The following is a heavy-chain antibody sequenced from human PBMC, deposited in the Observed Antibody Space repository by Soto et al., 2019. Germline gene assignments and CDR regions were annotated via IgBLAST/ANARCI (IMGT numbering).Heavy chain of an antibody. J-gene: IGHJ4*02. Sequence: ASVKVSCKASGYTYTSYYMHWVRQAPGQGLEWMGIINSSGGSTSYAQKFQGRVTMTRDTSTSTVYMELSSLRSEDTAVYYCARAPGWATPGGGGYFDNWGQGTLVTVSS. D-gene: IGHD5-12*01. CDR3: ARAPGWATPGGGGYFDN. CDR1: GYTYTSYY. CDR2: INSSGGST. V-gene: IGHV1-46*03.